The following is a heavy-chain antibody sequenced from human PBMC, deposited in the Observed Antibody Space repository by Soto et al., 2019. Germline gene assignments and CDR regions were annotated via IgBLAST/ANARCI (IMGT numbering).Heavy chain of an antibody. Sequence: SVKVSCKASGFTFSSSSVKWVRQARGQRLEGIGWIVVGSGNTNYAQKFQERVTITRDMSTSTAYMELSSLRYEDTAAYYCGANRNCCSTRCYPYNFDYWGQGALVTVSS. J-gene: IGHJ4*02. CDR1: GFTFSSSS. CDR3: GANRNCCSTRCYPYNFDY. CDR2: IVVGSGNT. V-gene: IGHV1-58*01. D-gene: IGHD2-2*01.